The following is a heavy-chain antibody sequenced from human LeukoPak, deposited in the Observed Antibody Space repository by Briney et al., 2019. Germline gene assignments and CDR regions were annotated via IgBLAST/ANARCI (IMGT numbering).Heavy chain of an antibody. V-gene: IGHV3-23*01. D-gene: IGHD3-22*01. CDR3: AKDLELNYYDSSGPLDC. CDR1: GFTFRRYA. CDR2: ISGRGGST. J-gene: IGHJ4*02. Sequence: GGSLRLSCAASGFTFRRYAMRGVRQARGKGVEGVSAISGRGGSTLYADSVKGRFNIYRDNYKNTVYVQVNSVRGGDTAVYYCAKDLELNYYDSSGPLDCWGQGTLVTVSS.